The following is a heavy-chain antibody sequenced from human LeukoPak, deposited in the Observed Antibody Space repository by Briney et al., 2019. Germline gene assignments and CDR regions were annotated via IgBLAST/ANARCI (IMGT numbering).Heavy chain of an antibody. J-gene: IGHJ6*03. Sequence: SETLSLTCAVYGGSFSGYYWSWIRQPPGKGLEWIGEINHSGSTNYNPSLKSRVTISADTSKNQFSLKLSSVTAADTAVYYCARGKEYSYGFYYYYYMDVWGKGTTVTVSS. CDR3: ARGKEYSYGFYYYYYMDV. CDR1: GGSFSGYY. CDR2: INHSGST. V-gene: IGHV4-34*01. D-gene: IGHD5-18*01.